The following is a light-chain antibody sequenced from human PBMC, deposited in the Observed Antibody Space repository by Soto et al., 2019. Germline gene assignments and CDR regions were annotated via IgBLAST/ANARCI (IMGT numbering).Light chain of an antibody. CDR1: SSDVGSYNR. J-gene: IGLJ1*01. CDR2: DVS. Sequence: QSALTQPPSVSGSPGQSVTISCSGTSSDVGSYNRVSWYQQPPGTAPKLMIYDVSNLPSGIPDRFSGSKSGNAASMTISRLQAEEEADYYCRSYTTSSTYVFGAGTKVTVL. CDR3: RSYTTSSTYV. V-gene: IGLV2-18*02.